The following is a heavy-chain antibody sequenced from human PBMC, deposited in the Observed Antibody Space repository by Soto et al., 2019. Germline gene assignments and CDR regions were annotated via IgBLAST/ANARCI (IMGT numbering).Heavy chain of an antibody. CDR3: ARDLHRSGSLCAFDI. Sequence: PGGSLRLACAASGFTFSSYAMSWVRQAPGKGLEWVSYISSSGSTIYYADSVKGRFTISRDNAKNSLYLQMNSLRAEDTAVYYCARDLHRSGSLCAFDIWGQGTMVTVSS. D-gene: IGHD3-10*01. CDR2: ISSSGSTI. J-gene: IGHJ3*02. CDR1: GFTFSSYA. V-gene: IGHV3-48*04.